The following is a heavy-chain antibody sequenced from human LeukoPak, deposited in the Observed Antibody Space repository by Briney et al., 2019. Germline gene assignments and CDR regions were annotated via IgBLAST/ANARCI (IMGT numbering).Heavy chain of an antibody. J-gene: IGHJ4*02. V-gene: IGHV3-7*01. CDR2: IKEDGSEK. CDR3: AKDDIATYDY. D-gene: IGHD2-15*01. CDR1: GFTFRRYW. Sequence: GGALRLTCAASGFTFRRYWMSWVRQAPGKGLEWLANIKEDGSEKYYVDSVKGRFTISRDNAKNSLYLQVDSLRSEDKAIYYCAKDDIATYDYWGQGTLVTVSS.